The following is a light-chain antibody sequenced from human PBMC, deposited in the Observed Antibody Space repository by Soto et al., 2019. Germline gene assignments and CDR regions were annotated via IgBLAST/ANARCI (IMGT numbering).Light chain of an antibody. CDR3: QQLNSYPLT. CDR1: QGISSY. J-gene: IGKJ4*01. V-gene: IGKV1-9*01. Sequence: DIQLTYSPSFLSASVGDRVTITCRGSQGISSYLAWYQQKPGKAPKLLIYTASTLKSGVPSRFSGSGSGTEFSLTISSLQPEDFATYYCQQLNSYPLTFGGGTKVDIK. CDR2: TAS.